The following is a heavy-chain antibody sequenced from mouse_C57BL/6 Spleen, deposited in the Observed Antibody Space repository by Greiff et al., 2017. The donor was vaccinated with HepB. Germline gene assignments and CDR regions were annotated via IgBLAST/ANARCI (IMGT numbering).Heavy chain of an antibody. CDR3: TRITTVDY. CDR1: GYTFTDYE. Sequence: LQESGAELVRPGASVTLSCKASGYTFTDYEMHWVKQTPVHGLEWIGAIDPETGGAAYNQKFKGKAILTADKSSSTAYMELRSLTSEDSAVYYCTRITTVDYWGQGTTLTVSS. V-gene: IGHV1-15*01. D-gene: IGHD1-1*01. CDR2: IDPETGGA. J-gene: IGHJ2*01.